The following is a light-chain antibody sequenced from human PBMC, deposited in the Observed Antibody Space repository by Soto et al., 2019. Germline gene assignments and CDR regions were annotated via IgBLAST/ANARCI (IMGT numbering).Light chain of an antibody. Sequence: EIVLTQTPLSLSVTPGQPASISCKSSQSLLHRDGKTYLHWYLQKPGHPPQLLINGVSNRFSGVSDRFSGSGSGTDFTLKISRVEAEDVGVYYCMQSIQIMNTFGRGTKLEIK. CDR2: GVS. J-gene: IGKJ2*01. CDR3: MQSIQIMNT. V-gene: IGKV2D-29*01. CDR1: QSLLHRDGKTY.